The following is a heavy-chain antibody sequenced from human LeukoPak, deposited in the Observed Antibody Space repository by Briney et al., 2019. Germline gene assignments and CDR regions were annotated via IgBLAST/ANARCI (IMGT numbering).Heavy chain of an antibody. J-gene: IGHJ3*02. CDR3: AREARDGYNSAAFDI. CDR1: GFTFSSYA. D-gene: IGHD5-24*01. Sequence: GGSLILSCSASGFTFSSYAMHWVRQAPGKGLEYVSAISSNGGSTYYADSVKGRFTISRDNAKNTLYLRMNSLRAEDTAVYYCAREARDGYNSAAFDIWGQGAMVTVSS. CDR2: ISSNGGST. V-gene: IGHV3-64*04.